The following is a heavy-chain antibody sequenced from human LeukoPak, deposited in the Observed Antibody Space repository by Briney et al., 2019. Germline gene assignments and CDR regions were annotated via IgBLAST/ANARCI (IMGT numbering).Heavy chain of an antibody. D-gene: IGHD3-10*01. Sequence: GGSLRLSCAASGFHFRTYAMHWVRQAPGKGLEWVAIISYDGSSEYYADSVKGRFTVSRDNSENTLSLHMNSLRPEDTAAYFCARGYYLGSGSFDYWGQGALVTVSS. CDR1: GFHFRTYA. V-gene: IGHV3-30*01. J-gene: IGHJ4*02. CDR3: ARGYYLGSGSFDY. CDR2: ISYDGSSE.